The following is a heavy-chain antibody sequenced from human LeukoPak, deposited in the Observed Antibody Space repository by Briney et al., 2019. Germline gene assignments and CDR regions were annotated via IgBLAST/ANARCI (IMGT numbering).Heavy chain of an antibody. CDR1: GFTFSSYA. D-gene: IGHD6-13*01. CDR2: ISSNGGST. V-gene: IGHV3-64*01. CDR3: ARDSGQQGDY. Sequence: GGSPRLSCAASGFTFSSYAMHWVRQAPGKGLEYVSAISSNGGSTYYANSVKGRFTISRDNSKNTLFLQMGSLRAEDTAVYYCARDSGQQGDYWGQGTLVTVSS. J-gene: IGHJ4*02.